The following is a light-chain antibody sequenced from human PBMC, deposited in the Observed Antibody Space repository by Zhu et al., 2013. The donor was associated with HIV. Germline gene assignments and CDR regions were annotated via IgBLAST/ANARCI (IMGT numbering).Light chain of an antibody. V-gene: IGKV3-20*01. CDR2: SAS. Sequence: EIVLTQSPGTLSLSPGDRVTLSCRASQTIINNFVAWYQQRPGQAPRLLIYSASSRAIGSPDRFSGSGSGSDFTLTVTRLEPEDFAVYYCQQYGTSPYTFGQGTRVEIK. CDR3: QQYGTSPYT. CDR1: QTIINNF. J-gene: IGKJ2*01.